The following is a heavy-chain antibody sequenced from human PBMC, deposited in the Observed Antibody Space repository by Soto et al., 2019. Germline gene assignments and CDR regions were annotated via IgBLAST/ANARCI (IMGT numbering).Heavy chain of an antibody. CDR3: ARVGRDFWSGAYYYGMDV. J-gene: IGHJ6*02. D-gene: IGHD3-3*01. Sequence: PSETLSLTCTVSGGSISSGGYYWSWIRQHPGKGLEWIGYIYYSGSTYYIPSPKSRVTISVDTSKNQFSLKLSSVTAADTAVYYCARVGRDFWSGAYYYGMDVWGQGTTVTVSS. CDR2: IYYSGST. CDR1: GGSISSGGYY. V-gene: IGHV4-31*03.